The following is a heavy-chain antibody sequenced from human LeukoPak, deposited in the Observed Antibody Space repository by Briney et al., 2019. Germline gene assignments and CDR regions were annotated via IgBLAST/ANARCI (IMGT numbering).Heavy chain of an antibody. CDR2: ITNSGENT. Sequence: GGSLRLSCAASGFTFSTYWMSWVRQAPGKGLEWVSGITNSGENTYYADSVKGRFTISRDNSKNTLYLQMNSLRAEDTAVYYCAKPEDIFLPHYFDYWGQGTLVTVSS. J-gene: IGHJ4*02. CDR3: AKPEDIFLPHYFDY. V-gene: IGHV3-23*01. CDR1: GFTFSTYW. D-gene: IGHD2-15*01.